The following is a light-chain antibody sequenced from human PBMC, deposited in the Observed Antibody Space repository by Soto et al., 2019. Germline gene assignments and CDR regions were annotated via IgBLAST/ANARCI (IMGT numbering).Light chain of an antibody. CDR2: TAS. CDR1: QSISPW. J-gene: IGKJ5*01. CDR3: QQAASFPIT. Sequence: DIQMTQSPSTLSASVGDRVTIACRASQSISPWLAWYQQKPGKAPNLLIYTASSLQSGVPSRFSGSGSGTDFTLTINGLQPEDFATYYCQQAASFPITFGQGTRLEI. V-gene: IGKV1-12*01.